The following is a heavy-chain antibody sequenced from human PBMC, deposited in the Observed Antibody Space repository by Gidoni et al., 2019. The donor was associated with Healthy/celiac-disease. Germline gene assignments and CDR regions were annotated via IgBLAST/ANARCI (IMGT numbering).Heavy chain of an antibody. CDR2: IKSKTDGGTT. Sequence: EVQLVESGGGLVKPGGSLRLSCAASGFTLSNAWMSWGRQAPGKGLDWVGRIKSKTDGGTTDYAAPVKGRFTISRDDSKNTLYLQMNSLKTEDTAVYYCTTSPTHSITGTIWSVGAFDIWGQGTMVTVSS. V-gene: IGHV3-15*01. D-gene: IGHD1-7*01. CDR1: GFTLSNAW. CDR3: TTSPTHSITGTIWSVGAFDI. J-gene: IGHJ3*02.